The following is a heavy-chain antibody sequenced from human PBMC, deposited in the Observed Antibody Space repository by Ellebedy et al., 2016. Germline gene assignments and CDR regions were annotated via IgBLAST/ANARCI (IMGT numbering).Heavy chain of an antibody. V-gene: IGHV6-1*01. CDR3: ARVTYSSSSPDNYYYYGMDV. J-gene: IGHJ6*02. CDR2: TYYRSKWNN. D-gene: IGHD6-6*01. CDR1: GDSVSSNSAT. Sequence: SQTLSLTXAISGDSVSSNSATWNWIRQSPSRGLEWLGRTYYRSKWNNDYAVSVKSRITINPDTSKNQFSLQLNSVTPEDTAVYYCARVTYSSSSPDNYYYYGMDVWGQGTTVTVSS.